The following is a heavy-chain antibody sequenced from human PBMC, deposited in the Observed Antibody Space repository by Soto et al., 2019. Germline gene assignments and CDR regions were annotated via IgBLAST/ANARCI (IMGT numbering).Heavy chain of an antibody. CDR1: RYSFTHYH. V-gene: IGHV1-2*04. CDR3: ARGDSTDCSNGVCSFFYNHDMDV. CDR2: INPKSGVT. J-gene: IGHJ6*02. Sequence: SVKVSFKASRYSFTHYHIHWVRQGPGQGLEWLGRINPKSGVTSTAQKFQGWVTMTTDTSISTASMELTRLTSDDTAIYYCARGDSTDCSNGVCSFFYNHDMDVWGQGTTVTVSS. D-gene: IGHD2-8*01.